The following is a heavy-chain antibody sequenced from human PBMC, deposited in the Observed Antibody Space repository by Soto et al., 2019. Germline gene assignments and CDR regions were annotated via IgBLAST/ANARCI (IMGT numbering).Heavy chain of an antibody. CDR1: GDSVSSNSAA. CDR3: ARYRRVAVAGTRGGWFDP. CDR2: TYYRSKWYN. V-gene: IGHV6-1*01. D-gene: IGHD6-19*01. J-gene: IGHJ5*02. Sequence: SQTLSLTCAISGDSVSSNSAAWNWIRQSPSRGLEWLGRTYYRSKWYNDYAVSVKSRITINPDTSKNQFSLQLNSVTPEDTAVYYCARYRRVAVAGTRGGWFDPWGQGTLVTVSS.